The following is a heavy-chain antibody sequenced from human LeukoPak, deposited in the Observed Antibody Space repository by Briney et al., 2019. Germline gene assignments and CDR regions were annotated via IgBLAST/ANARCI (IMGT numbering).Heavy chain of an antibody. V-gene: IGHV4-39*07. D-gene: IGHD4-17*01. CDR3: ARDRTKHTVTTHFDL. Sequence: SETLSLTCTVSGDSISSNSDYWGWIRQPPGKGLEWIGSAYYRGSTDYNPSIKSRVTISVDTSKNQLSLRLDSVTAAGTAVYYCARDRTKHTVTTHFDLWGQGSLVVVSS. CDR2: AYYRGST. J-gene: IGHJ4*02. CDR1: GDSISSNSDY.